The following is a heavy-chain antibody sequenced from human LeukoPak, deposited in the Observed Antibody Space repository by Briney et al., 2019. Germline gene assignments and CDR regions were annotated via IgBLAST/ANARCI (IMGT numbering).Heavy chain of an antibody. D-gene: IGHD3-10*01. CDR3: ARGPMVRGLGY. CDR1: GGSISSYY. V-gene: IGHV4-59*01. Sequence: SETLSLTCTVSGGSISSYYWSWIRQPPGKGLEWIGYIYYSGSTNYNPSLKSRVTISIDTSKNQFSLKLSSVTAADTAVYYCARGPMVRGLGYWGQGTLVTVSS. J-gene: IGHJ4*02. CDR2: IYYSGST.